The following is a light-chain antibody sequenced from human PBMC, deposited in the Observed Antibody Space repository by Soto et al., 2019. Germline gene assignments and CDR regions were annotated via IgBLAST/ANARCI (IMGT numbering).Light chain of an antibody. CDR1: QSVGSN. V-gene: IGKV3-15*01. CDR3: QQYNNWPPT. J-gene: IGKJ1*01. CDR2: GAS. Sequence: EIVVTQSPATLSVSPGERATLSCRASQSVGSNLAWYQQRPGQAPRLLIYGASTRATGIPARFSGSGSGTGFTLTISSLQSEDFAVYYCQQYNNWPPTFGQGTKVDIK.